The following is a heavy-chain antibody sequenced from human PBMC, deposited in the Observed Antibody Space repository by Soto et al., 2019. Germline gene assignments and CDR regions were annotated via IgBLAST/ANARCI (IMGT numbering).Heavy chain of an antibody. J-gene: IGHJ6*02. CDR1: GVSISGSRYY. Sequence: SETLSLTCTVSGVSISGSRYYWGWIRQPPGRGPEWIGNIYYSGSTYYTPALKSRVTLSVDTSKNQFSLNLNSVTAADTAVYYCARGGIPPSGYGIAYAMDVWGQGTTVTVS. V-gene: IGHV4-39*01. CDR2: IYYSGST. D-gene: IGHD1-26*01. CDR3: ARGGIPPSGYGIAYAMDV.